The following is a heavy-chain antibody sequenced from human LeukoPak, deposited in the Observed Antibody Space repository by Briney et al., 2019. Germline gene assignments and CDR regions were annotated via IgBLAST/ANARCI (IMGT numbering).Heavy chain of an antibody. J-gene: IGHJ6*02. CDR1: GGSINNYW. Sequence: PSETLSLTCSVSGGSINNYWWNWIRQPPGKGLEWVGYISYSGSTNYNPSLKSRVTISVDTSKNQFSLSLTSVSAADTAVYYCARHKFDWLSIDYYYYGMDVWGQGTTVTVSS. CDR2: ISYSGST. D-gene: IGHD3-9*01. V-gene: IGHV4-59*08. CDR3: ARHKFDWLSIDYYYYGMDV.